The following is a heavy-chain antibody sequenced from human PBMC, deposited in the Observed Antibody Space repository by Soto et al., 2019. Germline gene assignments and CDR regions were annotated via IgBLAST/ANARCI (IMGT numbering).Heavy chain of an antibody. CDR3: ARVGGGPRYSSSTGYYFDY. V-gene: IGHV3-30-3*01. CDR1: GFTFSSYA. Sequence: QAGGSLRLSCAASGFTFSSYAMHWVRQAPGKGLEWVAVISYDGSNKYYADSVKGRFTISRDNSKNTLYLQMNSLRAEDTAVYYCARVGGGPRYSSSTGYYFDYWGQGTLVTVSS. D-gene: IGHD6-6*01. J-gene: IGHJ4*02. CDR2: ISYDGSNK.